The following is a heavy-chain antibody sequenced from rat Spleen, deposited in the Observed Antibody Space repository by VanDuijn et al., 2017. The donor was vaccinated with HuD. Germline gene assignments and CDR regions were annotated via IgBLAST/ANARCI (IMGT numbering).Heavy chain of an antibody. CDR3: ARRHYGYTDYFDY. D-gene: IGHD1-9*01. Sequence: EVQLVESGGGLVQPGRSMKLSCVVSGFTFSNYDMAWVRQAPTKGLEWVASISYGDSSGHSSTYYRDSVKGRFTISRDNAKSTLSLQMDSLRSEDTATYYCARRHYGYTDYFDYWGQGVMVTVSS. CDR2: ISYGDSSGHSST. CDR1: GFTFSNYD. J-gene: IGHJ2*01. V-gene: IGHV5-25*01.